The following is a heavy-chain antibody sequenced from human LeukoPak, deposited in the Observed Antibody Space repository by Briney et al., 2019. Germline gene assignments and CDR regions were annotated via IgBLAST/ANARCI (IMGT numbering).Heavy chain of an antibody. D-gene: IGHD3-10*01. CDR3: AREEDYYGSGSPLDY. CDR1: GGSISSYY. Sequence: SPSETLSLTCTVSGGSISSYYWSWIRQPAGKGLEWIGRIYTSGSTNYNPSLKSRVTMSVDTSKNQFSLKLSSVTAADTAVYYCAREEDYYGSGSPLDYWGQGTLVTVSS. V-gene: IGHV4-4*07. CDR2: IYTSGST. J-gene: IGHJ4*02.